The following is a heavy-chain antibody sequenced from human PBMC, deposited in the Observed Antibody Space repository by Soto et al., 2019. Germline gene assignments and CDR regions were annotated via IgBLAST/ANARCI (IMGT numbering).Heavy chain of an antibody. V-gene: IGHV1-69*13. CDR1: GGTFSSYA. CDR2: IIPIFGTA. Sequence: ASVKVSCKASGGTFSSYAISWVRQAPGQGLEWMGGIIPIFGTANYAQKFQGRVTITADESTSTAYMELSSLRSEGTAVYYCARRNYYYGSGSYYTDYYYGMDVWGQGTTVTVSS. J-gene: IGHJ6*02. D-gene: IGHD3-10*01. CDR3: ARRNYYYGSGSYYTDYYYGMDV.